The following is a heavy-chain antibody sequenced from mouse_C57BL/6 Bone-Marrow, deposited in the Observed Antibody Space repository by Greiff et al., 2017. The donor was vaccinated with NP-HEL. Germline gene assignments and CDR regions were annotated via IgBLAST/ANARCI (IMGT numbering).Heavy chain of an antibody. CDR3: TAYYGSGVGYFDY. CDR1: GFTFSNYW. J-gene: IGHJ2*01. V-gene: IGHV6-3*01. D-gene: IGHD1-1*01. CDR2: IRLKSDNYAT. Sequence: EVKVVESGGGLVQPGGSMKLSCVASGFTFSNYWMNWVRQSPEKGLEWVAQIRLKSDNYATHYAESVKGRFTISRDDSKSSVYLQMNNLRAEDTGIYYCTAYYGSGVGYFDYWGQGTTLTVSS.